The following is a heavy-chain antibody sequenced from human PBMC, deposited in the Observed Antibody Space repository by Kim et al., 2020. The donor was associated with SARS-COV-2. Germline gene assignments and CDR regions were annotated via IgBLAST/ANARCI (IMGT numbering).Heavy chain of an antibody. CDR3: AKDREWSLDY. J-gene: IGHJ4*02. Sequence: NKYYADSVKGRFTISRDNSKNTLYLKMNSLRAEDTAVYYCAKDREWSLDYWGQGTLVTVSS. CDR2: NK. V-gene: IGHV3-30*02. D-gene: IGHD3-3*01.